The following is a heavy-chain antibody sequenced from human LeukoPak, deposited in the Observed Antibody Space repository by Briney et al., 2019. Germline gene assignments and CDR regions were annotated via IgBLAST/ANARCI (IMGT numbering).Heavy chain of an antibody. CDR1: GYTFTSYD. Sequence: ASVKVSCKASGYTFTSYDINWVRQATGQGLEWMGWMNPNSGNTGYAQKFQGRVTITRNTSISTAYMELSSLRSEDTAVYYCARGSSFYGSGSNYYYYYMDVWGKGTTVTVSS. D-gene: IGHD3-10*01. J-gene: IGHJ6*03. CDR3: ARGSSFYGSGSNYYYYYMDV. CDR2: MNPNSGNT. V-gene: IGHV1-8*03.